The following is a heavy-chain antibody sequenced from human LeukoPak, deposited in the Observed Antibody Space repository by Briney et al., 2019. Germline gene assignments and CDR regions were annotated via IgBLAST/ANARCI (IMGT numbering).Heavy chain of an antibody. CDR2: IKQDGSEK. D-gene: IGHD5-18*01. CDR3: ARDAWIQLWLPHTY. Sequence: GESLRLSCAASGFTFSSYWMSWVRQAPGKGLEWVANIKQDGSEKYYVDSVKGRFTISRDNAKNSLYLQMNSLRAEDTAVYYCARDAWIQLWLPHTYWGQGTLVTVSS. CDR1: GFTFSSYW. V-gene: IGHV3-7*01. J-gene: IGHJ4*02.